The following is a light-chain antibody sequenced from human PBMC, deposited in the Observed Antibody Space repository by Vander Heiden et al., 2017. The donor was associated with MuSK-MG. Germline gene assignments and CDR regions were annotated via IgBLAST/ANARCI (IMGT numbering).Light chain of an antibody. CDR3: QQLWT. J-gene: IGKJ1*01. CDR2: WAS. Sequence: DIVMTQSPDSLAVSLGERATINCKSSQNVLYSSNNKNYLTGDQQKTGQPPRLLIYWASIRESGVNDRFSGSGSGTDFTRTISNMQADDVAGHDGQQLWTFGQGTKVEIK. CDR1: QNVLYSSNNKNY. V-gene: IGKV4-1*01.